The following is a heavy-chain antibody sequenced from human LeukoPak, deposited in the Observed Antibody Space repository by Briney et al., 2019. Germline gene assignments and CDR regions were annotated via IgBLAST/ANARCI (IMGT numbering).Heavy chain of an antibody. D-gene: IGHD3-9*01. Sequence: PSETLSLTCTVSGGSISTYFWTWIRQPPGKGLEWIGYISDSGSTDYYPSLKSRVTMSLDTSKNQFSLKLSSVTAADTAIYYCARTNVLTGTDYWGQGTLVTVSS. J-gene: IGHJ4*02. CDR2: ISDSGST. V-gene: IGHV4-59*12. CDR1: GGSISTYF. CDR3: ARTNVLTGTDY.